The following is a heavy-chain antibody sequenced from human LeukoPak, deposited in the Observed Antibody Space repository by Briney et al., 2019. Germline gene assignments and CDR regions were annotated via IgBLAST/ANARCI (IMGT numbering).Heavy chain of an antibody. J-gene: IGHJ2*01. D-gene: IGHD3-10*01. CDR3: ARDSGYRAYWYFDL. CDR1: TGSISSGGYY. CDR2: IYDSEST. V-gene: IGHV4-31*03. Sequence: SETLSLTCTVSTGSISSGGYYWSWIRQHPGKGLEWIGYIYDSESTYYNPSLKSRVTISVDTSKNQFSLRLSSVTAADTAVYYCARDSGYRAYWYFDLWGRGTLVTVSS.